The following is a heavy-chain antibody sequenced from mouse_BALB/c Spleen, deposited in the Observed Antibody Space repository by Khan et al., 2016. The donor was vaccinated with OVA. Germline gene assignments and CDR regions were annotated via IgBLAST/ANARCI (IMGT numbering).Heavy chain of an antibody. D-gene: IGHD2-10*01. Sequence: VQRVESGPGLVAPSQSLSITCTISGFSLTNYGIHWVRQPPGKGLEWLVVIWSDGSTTYNSALKSRLTISKDNSKSQVFLKMNRLQTDDTAMYFCARQPYYHYNVMDYWGQGTSVTVSS. J-gene: IGHJ4*01. CDR3: ARQPYYHYNVMDY. CDR2: IWSDGST. V-gene: IGHV2-6-1*01. CDR1: GFSLTNYG.